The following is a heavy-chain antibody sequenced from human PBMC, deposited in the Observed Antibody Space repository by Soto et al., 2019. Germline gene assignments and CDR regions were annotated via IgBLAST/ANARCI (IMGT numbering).Heavy chain of an antibody. D-gene: IGHD5-18*01. V-gene: IGHV4-30-4*01. CDR3: ATESGSTYGYFDH. CDR1: GGSVTSDEDY. Sequence: SESLSLTCTVSGGSVTSDEDYWTWIRQSPGKGLEWIGYISNSGSTGYNPSLKTRLSMSVDRSKNQFTLRLTSVTAADTAVYFCATESGSTYGYFDHWGQGTQVTAPQ. CDR2: ISNSGST. J-gene: IGHJ4*02.